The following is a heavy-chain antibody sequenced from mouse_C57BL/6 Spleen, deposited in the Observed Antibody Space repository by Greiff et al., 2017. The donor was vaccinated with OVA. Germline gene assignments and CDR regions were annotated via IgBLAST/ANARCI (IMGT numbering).Heavy chain of an antibody. V-gene: IGHV5-6*01. D-gene: IGHD1-1*01. CDR2: ISIGGSYT. Sequence: EVLLVESGGDLVKPGGSLKLSCAASGFTFSSYGMSWVRQTPDKRLEWVATISIGGSYTYYPDSVKGRFTISRDNAKNTLYLQMSSLKSEDTAMYYCARGGDYYYGSSFDDWGQGTTLTVSS. CDR1: GFTFSSYG. CDR3: ARGGDYYYGSSFDD. J-gene: IGHJ2*01.